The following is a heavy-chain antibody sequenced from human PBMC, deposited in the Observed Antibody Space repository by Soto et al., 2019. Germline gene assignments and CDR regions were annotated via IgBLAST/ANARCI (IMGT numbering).Heavy chain of an antibody. J-gene: IGHJ6*02. D-gene: IGHD2-8*01. CDR1: GYTFTDYY. V-gene: IGHV1-2*02. CDR2: INPNSGGT. CDR3: ARDVTRTQSCTNGMRYYHYYDMDV. Sequence: ASVKVSCKASGYTFTDYYVHWVRQAPGQGLEWMGWINPNSGGTKTAQKFQGRVTVTRDTSISTAYMDLSRLRSDDTAVYYCARDVTRTQSCTNGMRYYHYYDMDVWGQGTMVTVSS.